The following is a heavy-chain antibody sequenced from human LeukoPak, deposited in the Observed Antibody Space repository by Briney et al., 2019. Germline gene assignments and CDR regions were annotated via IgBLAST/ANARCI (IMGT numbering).Heavy chain of an antibody. CDR1: GYTFTSYD. CDR3: ARTPVTTVVRIDY. CDR2: MNPNSGNT. J-gene: IGHJ4*02. V-gene: IGHV1-8*01. D-gene: IGHD4-23*01. Sequence: GASVKVSCKASGYTFTSYDINWVRQATGQGLEWMGWMNPNSGNTGYAQKFQGRVTMTRNTSKSTAYMELSSLRSEDTAVYYCARTPVTTVVRIDYWGQGTLVTVSS.